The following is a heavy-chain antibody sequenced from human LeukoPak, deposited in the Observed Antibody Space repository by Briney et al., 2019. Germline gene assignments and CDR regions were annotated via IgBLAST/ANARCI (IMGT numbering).Heavy chain of an antibody. V-gene: IGHV3-30*02. D-gene: IGHD6-19*01. CDR2: IRYDGSNK. J-gene: IGHJ4*02. CDR1: GFTFSSYG. CDR3: AKFPYSSGNCPY. Sequence: GGSLRLSCAASGFTFSSYGMHWVRQAPGKGLEWVAIIRYDGSNKYYADSVKGRFTISRDNSKNTLYLQMNSLRAEDTAVYYCAKFPYSSGNCPYWGQGTLVTVSS.